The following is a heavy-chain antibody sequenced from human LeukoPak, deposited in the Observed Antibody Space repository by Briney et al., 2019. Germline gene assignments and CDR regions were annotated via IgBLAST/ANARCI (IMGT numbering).Heavy chain of an antibody. CDR2: ISSNGGST. CDR3: ARSGYDTTLFDY. CDR1: GFTFSSYA. J-gene: IGHJ4*02. D-gene: IGHD3-9*01. Sequence: GGSLRLSCAASGFTFSSYAMHWVRQAPGKGLEYVSAISSNGGSTYYANSVKGRFTISRDNSKNTLYLQMGSLRAEDMAVYYCARSGYDTTLFDYWGQGTRVTVSS. V-gene: IGHV3-64*01.